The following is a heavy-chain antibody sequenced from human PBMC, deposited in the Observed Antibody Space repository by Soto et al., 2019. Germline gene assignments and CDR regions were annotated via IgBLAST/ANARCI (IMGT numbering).Heavy chain of an antibody. J-gene: IGHJ4*02. CDR1: GGSISNYY. Sequence: PSETLSLTCTVSGGSISNYYWNWIRQSPGKGLEWIGYIYSSGSTHYNPSLQNRVTISIDTSKNQVSLKVNSVTAADTAVYYCARDPPPIYVVYYFDSWGRGPPFTFSS. CDR2: IYSSGST. V-gene: IGHV4-59*01. CDR3: ARDPPPIYVVYYFDS. D-gene: IGHD3-10*02.